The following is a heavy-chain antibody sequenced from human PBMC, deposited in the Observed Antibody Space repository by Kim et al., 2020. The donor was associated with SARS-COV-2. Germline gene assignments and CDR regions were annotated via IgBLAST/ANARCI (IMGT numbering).Heavy chain of an antibody. V-gene: IGHV4-39*01. Sequence: SETLSLTCTVSGGSISSSSYYWGWIRQPPGKGLEWIGSIYYSGSTYYNPSLKSRVTISVDTSKNQFSLKLSSVTAADTAVYYCARHSFSMGTVKTVNYWGQGTLVTVSS. CDR3: ARHSFSMGTVKTVNY. J-gene: IGHJ4*02. CDR2: IYYSGST. CDR1: GGSISSSSYY. D-gene: IGHD7-27*01.